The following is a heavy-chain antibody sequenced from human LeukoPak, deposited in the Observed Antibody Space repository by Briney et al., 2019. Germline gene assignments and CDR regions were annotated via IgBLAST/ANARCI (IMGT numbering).Heavy chain of an antibody. J-gene: IGHJ4*02. D-gene: IGHD2/OR15-2a*01. CDR1: GGSITSFY. V-gene: IGHV4-59*01. CDR3: ARGIFGDF. CDR2: IYHSGTT. Sequence: NASETLSLTCSVSGGSITSFYWSWIRQPPGKGLEWIGYIYHSGTTNYNPSFKSRVTISVDTPKNQFSLKLTSVTAADTAVYYCARGIFGDFWGQGALVTVSS.